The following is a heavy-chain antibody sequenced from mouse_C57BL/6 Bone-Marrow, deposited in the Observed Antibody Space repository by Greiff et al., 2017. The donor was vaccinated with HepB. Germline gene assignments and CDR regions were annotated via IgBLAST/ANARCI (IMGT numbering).Heavy chain of an antibody. Sequence: EVTLVESGGDLVKPGGSLKLSCAASGFTFSSYGMSWVRQTPDKRLEWVATISSGGSYTYYPDSVKGRFTISRDNAKNTLYLQMSSLKSEDTAMYYCARRSYYYGSSPFAYWGQGTLVTVSA. V-gene: IGHV5-6*02. CDR3: ARRSYYYGSSPFAY. J-gene: IGHJ3*01. D-gene: IGHD1-1*01. CDR1: GFTFSSYG. CDR2: ISSGGSYT.